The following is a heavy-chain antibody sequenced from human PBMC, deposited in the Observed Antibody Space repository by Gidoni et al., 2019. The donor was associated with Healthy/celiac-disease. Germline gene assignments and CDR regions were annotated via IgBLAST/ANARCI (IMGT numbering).Heavy chain of an antibody. CDR2: IYSGGST. Sequence: EVQLVESGGGLVQPGGSLRLYCAASGFTVSSNYMSWVRQAPGKGLEWVSVIYSGGSTYYADAVKGRFTISRHNSKNTLYLQMNSLRAEDTAVYYCARGYCSSTSCGNLDYWGQGTLVTVSS. V-gene: IGHV3-53*04. CDR3: ARGYCSSTSCGNLDY. D-gene: IGHD2-2*01. CDR1: GFTVSSNY. J-gene: IGHJ4*02.